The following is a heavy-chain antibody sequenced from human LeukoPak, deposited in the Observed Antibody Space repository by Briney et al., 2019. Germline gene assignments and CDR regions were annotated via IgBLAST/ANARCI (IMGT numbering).Heavy chain of an antibody. J-gene: IGHJ5*02. D-gene: IGHD1-7*01. CDR3: AKDRAITGTTTRFDP. V-gene: IGHV3-53*01. CDR2: IYSGGNT. Sequence: PGGSLRVSCAASGFTVSSNYMSWVRQAPGKGLEWISVIYSGGNTYYADSVKGRFTISRDNSKNTLYLQMNSLRAEDTALYYCAKDRAITGTTTRFDPWGQGTLVTVSS. CDR1: GFTVSSNY.